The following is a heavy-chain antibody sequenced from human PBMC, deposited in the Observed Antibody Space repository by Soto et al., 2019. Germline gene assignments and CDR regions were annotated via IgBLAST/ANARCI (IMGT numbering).Heavy chain of an antibody. CDR3: ARDRGGYSYGYGGIDY. V-gene: IGHV3-33*01. CDR1: GFTFSSYG. Sequence: PGGSLRLSCAASGFTFSSYGMHWVRQAPGKGLEWVAVIWYDGSNKYYADSVKGRFTISRDNSKNTLYLQMNSLRAEDTAVYYCARDRGGYSYGYGGIDYWGQGTLVTVSS. J-gene: IGHJ4*02. D-gene: IGHD5-18*01. CDR2: IWYDGSNK.